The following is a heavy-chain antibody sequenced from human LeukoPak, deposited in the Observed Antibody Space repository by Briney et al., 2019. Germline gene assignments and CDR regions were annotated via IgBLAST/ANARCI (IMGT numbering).Heavy chain of an antibody. CDR1: GVSSSNNF. Sequence: GGLRLLSCAACGVSSSNNFIRGGRPAPGEGLGWASVLYSGGSIYYAESVKGRFTISRDNSRNTLYLQMNSLRAEDTAVYYCARGTYYDSSGYHFDYWGQGTLVTVSS. D-gene: IGHD3-22*01. CDR2: LYSGGSI. CDR3: ARGTYYDSSGYHFDY. J-gene: IGHJ4*02. V-gene: IGHV3-53*01.